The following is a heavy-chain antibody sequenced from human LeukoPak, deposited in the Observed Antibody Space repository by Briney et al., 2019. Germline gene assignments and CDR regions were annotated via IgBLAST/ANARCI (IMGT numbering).Heavy chain of an antibody. D-gene: IGHD3-9*01. CDR3: ARGTGVLRYFDWFRMDSYCFDY. V-gene: IGHV1-8*01. CDR2: MNPNSGNT. Sequence: ASVKVSCKASGYTFTSYDINWVRQATGQGLEWMGWMNPNSGNTGYAQKFQGRVTMTRNTSISTAYMELSSLRSEDTAVYYCARGTGVLRYFDWFRMDSYCFDYWGQGTLVTVSS. CDR1: GYTFTSYD. J-gene: IGHJ4*02.